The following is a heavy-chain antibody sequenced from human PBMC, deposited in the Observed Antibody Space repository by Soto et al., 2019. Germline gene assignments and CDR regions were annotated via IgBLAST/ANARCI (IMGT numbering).Heavy chain of an antibody. CDR2: VNPSGGST. CDR3: ARESVQLRLRGIQGPFAY. V-gene: IGHV1-46*01. Sequence: QVQLVQSGAEMKKPGASVKVSCKASGYTFTSYSVHWVRQAPGQGLEWMGMVNPSGGSTTYEQGFHGRATMTRDKSTSTVYQEPSSLRSEDTAVYFCARESVQLRLRGIQGPFAYWGQGTLVTVSS. J-gene: IGHJ4*02. D-gene: IGHD5-18*01. CDR1: GYTFTSYS.